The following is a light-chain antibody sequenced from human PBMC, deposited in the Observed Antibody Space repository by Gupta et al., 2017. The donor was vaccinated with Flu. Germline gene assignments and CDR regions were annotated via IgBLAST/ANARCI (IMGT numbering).Light chain of an antibody. V-gene: IGLV2-23*02. CDR3: YSYARSNTFV. J-gene: IGLJ3*02. Sequence: SINISCTGTSSDVGRYNLVSWYQEHPGKAPKLMIYDVTKRPSGVSNRFSGSKSGNTASLTISGLQAEDEADYYCYSYARSNTFVFGGGTKLTVL. CDR1: SSDVGRYNL. CDR2: DVT.